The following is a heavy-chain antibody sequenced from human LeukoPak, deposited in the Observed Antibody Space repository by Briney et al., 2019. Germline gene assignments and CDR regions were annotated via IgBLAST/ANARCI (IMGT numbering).Heavy chain of an antibody. CDR1: GFTFSSYA. CDR2: ISGSGGST. D-gene: IGHD3-3*01. CDR3: AKVGTDFWSGYFYYYYMDV. V-gene: IGHV3-23*01. Sequence: GGSLRLSCAASGFTFSSYAMSWVRQALGKGLEWVSAISGSGGSTYYADSVKGRFTISRDNSKNTLYLQMNSLRAEDTAVYYCAKVGTDFWSGYFYYYYMDVWGKGTTVTVSS. J-gene: IGHJ6*03.